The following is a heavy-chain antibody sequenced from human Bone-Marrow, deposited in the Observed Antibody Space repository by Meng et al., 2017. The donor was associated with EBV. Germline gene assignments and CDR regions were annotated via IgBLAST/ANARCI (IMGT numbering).Heavy chain of an antibody. CDR3: ARPFPSWQSPRLDPFGA. CDR1: GDSISSFYY. J-gene: IGHJ5*02. Sequence: LQLLAPGPGPVKPSEPLSLTSTVSGDSISSFYYWGWIRHPPGRGLEWIGSVHYTGSTYYSPSLKSRVTVSVDTSKNQFSLRLTSVTAADTAVYYCARPFPSWQSPRLDPFGAWGQGTLVTVSS. D-gene: IGHD6-19*01. V-gene: IGHV4-39*01. CDR2: VHYTGST.